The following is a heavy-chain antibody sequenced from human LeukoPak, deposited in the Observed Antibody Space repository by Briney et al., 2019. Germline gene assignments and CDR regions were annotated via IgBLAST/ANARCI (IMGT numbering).Heavy chain of an antibody. J-gene: IGHJ6*02. CDR3: AKGLSMDV. CDR2: ITGSGGNT. Sequence: PGGSLRLSCAASGFTFSSYVIKWVRQAPGKGLEWVSGITGSGGNTYYADSVKGRFIISRDNSKNTLYLQMNSLRVEDTAAYYCAKGLSMDVWGQGTTVTVSS. V-gene: IGHV3-23*01. D-gene: IGHD2/OR15-2a*01. CDR1: GFTFSSYV.